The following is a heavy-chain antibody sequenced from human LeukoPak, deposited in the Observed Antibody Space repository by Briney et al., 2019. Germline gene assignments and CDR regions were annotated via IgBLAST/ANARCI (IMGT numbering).Heavy chain of an antibody. CDR1: GYSFTDYW. CDR2: IYPGDSDT. V-gene: IGHV5-51*01. J-gene: IGHJ4*02. D-gene: IGHD4-23*01. CDR3: ARPSSLYGGTSEDY. Sequence: GESLKISCRASGYSFTDYWIVWVRQMPGKGLEWMGAIYPGDSDTRYSPSLDGQVTISADKSVSTTYLQWSSLQASDTAMYYCARPSSLYGGTSEDYWGQGTLVTVSS.